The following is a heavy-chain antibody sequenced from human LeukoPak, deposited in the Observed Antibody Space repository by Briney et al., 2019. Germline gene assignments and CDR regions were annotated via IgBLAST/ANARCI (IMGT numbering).Heavy chain of an antibody. CDR1: GGSISPYY. J-gene: IGHJ4*02. V-gene: IGHV4-59*01. CDR3: ARGSRGYSYG. Sequence: SETLSLTCTVSGGSISPYYWSWIRQPPGKGLEWIGYIYYNGGTNYNPSLKSRVTISVDTSKNQFSLKLSSVTAADTAVYYCARGSRGYSYGWGQGTLVTVSS. D-gene: IGHD5-18*01. CDR2: IYYNGGT.